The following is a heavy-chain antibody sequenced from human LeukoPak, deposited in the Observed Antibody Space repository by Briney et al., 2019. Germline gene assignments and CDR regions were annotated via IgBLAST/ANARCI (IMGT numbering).Heavy chain of an antibody. CDR2: IYYSGST. Sequence: SETLSLTCTVSGGSISSSSYYWGWIRQPPGKGLEWIGSIYYSGSTYYNPSLKSRVTISVDTSKNQFSLKLSSVTAADTAVYYCASHTYYYGSGGYYNRRRAYYYYMDVWGKGTTVTISS. CDR1: GGSISSSSYY. J-gene: IGHJ6*03. D-gene: IGHD3-10*01. V-gene: IGHV4-39*01. CDR3: ASHTYYYGSGGYYNRRRAYYYYMDV.